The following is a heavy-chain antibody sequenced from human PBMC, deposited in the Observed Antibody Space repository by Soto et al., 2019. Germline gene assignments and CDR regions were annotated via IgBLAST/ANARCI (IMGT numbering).Heavy chain of an antibody. V-gene: IGHV3-33*01. J-gene: IGHJ3*02. D-gene: IGHD1-26*01. CDR2: IWYDGSNK. CDR3: ARGGSYYVDAFDI. Sequence: SGGSLRLSCAASGFTFSSYGMHWVRQAPGKGLEWVAVIWYDGSNKYYADSVKGRFTISRDNSKNTLYLQMNSLRAEDTAVYYCARGGSYYVDAFDIWGQGTMVTVSS. CDR1: GFTFSSYG.